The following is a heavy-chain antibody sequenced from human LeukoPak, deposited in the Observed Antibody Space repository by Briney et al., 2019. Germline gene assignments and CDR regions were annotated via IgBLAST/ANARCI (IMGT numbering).Heavy chain of an antibody. Sequence: PSGTLSLTCTVSGGSVSSGSYYWSWIRQPPGKGLEWIGYIYYSGSTNYNPSLKSRVTISVDTSKNQFSLKLSSVTAADTAVYYCARAKGAAARFDPWGQGTLVTVSS. CDR2: IYYSGST. CDR1: GGSVSSGSYY. D-gene: IGHD2-2*01. CDR3: ARAKGAAARFDP. J-gene: IGHJ5*02. V-gene: IGHV4-61*01.